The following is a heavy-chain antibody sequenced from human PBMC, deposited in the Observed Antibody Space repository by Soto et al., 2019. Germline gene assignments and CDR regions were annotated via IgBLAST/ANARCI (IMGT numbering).Heavy chain of an antibody. D-gene: IGHD5-12*01. Sequence: QVQLVQSGAEVKKPGSSVKVSCKASGGTFSSYAISWVRQAPGQGLEWMGGIIPIFGTANYAQKFQGRVTITADKSTSTAYMELSSLRSEDTAVYYCARGDGYNFLHYYYYGMDVWGQGTTVTVSS. CDR1: GGTFSSYA. V-gene: IGHV1-69*06. CDR2: IIPIFGTA. CDR3: ARGDGYNFLHYYYYGMDV. J-gene: IGHJ6*02.